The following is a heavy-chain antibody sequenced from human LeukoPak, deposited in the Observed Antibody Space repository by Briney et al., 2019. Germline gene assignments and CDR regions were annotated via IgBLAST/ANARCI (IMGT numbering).Heavy chain of an antibody. CDR3: ARDYSTSSWDN. CDR1: GYTFTIHH. J-gene: IGHJ4*02. V-gene: IGHV1-2*02. Sequence: ASVKVSCKTSGYTFTIHHIQWVRQAPGQGLEWMGWISTNSGGTIYSQKFQGRITMTRDPSITTAYMELSSLRSDDTAVYYCARDYSTSSWDNWGQGTLVTVSS. D-gene: IGHD6-13*01. CDR2: ISTNSGGT.